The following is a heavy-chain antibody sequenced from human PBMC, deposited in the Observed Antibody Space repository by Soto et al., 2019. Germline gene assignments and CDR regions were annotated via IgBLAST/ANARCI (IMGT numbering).Heavy chain of an antibody. D-gene: IGHD6-19*01. J-gene: IGHJ4*02. V-gene: IGHV3-23*01. CDR1: GFTFSNYA. CDR3: AKDPQQWLTSFDY. Sequence: GGSLRLSCVASGFTFSNYAMSWVRQAPGKGLEWVSGISGSGGTTYYADSVKGRFTISRDNSKNTLFLQMNSLRAGDTAVYYCAKDPQQWLTSFDYRGQRAPVTVSS. CDR2: ISGSGGTT.